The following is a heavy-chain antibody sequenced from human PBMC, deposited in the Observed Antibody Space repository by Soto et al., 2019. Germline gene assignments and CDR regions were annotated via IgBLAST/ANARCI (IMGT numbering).Heavy chain of an antibody. J-gene: IGHJ4*02. CDR1: GYTFTSYG. CDR2: ISAYNGNT. CDR3: ARGQTYARSSGWHLRRFDCDW. V-gene: IGHV1-18*01. Sequence: ASVKVSCKASGYTFTSYGISWVRQAPGQGLEWMGWISAYNGNTNYAQKLQGRVTITRDTSASTAYMELSSLRSEDTPVYYCARGQTYARSSGWHLRRFDCDWWGQGTLVTVSS. D-gene: IGHD6-19*01.